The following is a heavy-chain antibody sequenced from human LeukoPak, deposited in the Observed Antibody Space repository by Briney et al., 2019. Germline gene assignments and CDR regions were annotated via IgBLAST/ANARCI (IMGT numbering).Heavy chain of an antibody. CDR1: GYSISSGYF. V-gene: IGHV4-38-2*02. J-gene: IGHJ4*02. CDR3: AGATVTTEGDYFDY. CDR2: ISHGGST. D-gene: IGHD4-17*01. Sequence: SETLSLTCTVSGYSISSGYFWGWIRQPPGKGLGWIGTISHGGSTYYNPSLKSRVTISVDTSKNQFSLNLSSVTAADTAVFYCAGATVTTEGDYFDYWGQGTLVTVSS.